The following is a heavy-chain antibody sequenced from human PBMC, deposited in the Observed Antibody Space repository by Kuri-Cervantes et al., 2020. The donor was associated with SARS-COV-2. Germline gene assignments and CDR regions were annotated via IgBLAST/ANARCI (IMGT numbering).Heavy chain of an antibody. CDR1: ETTFPNYD. CDR3: ARGREQQLVNAPYYFDY. CDR2: VKTNSGNT. J-gene: IGHJ4*02. D-gene: IGHD6-13*01. Sequence: ASVKVSCKTPETTFPNYDINWVRQATGRGLEWMGMVKTNSGNTLYAQIFQGRVTMTTDTSTSTAYMELRSLRSDDTAVYYCARGREQQLVNAPYYFDYWGQGTLVTVSS. V-gene: IGHV1-8*01.